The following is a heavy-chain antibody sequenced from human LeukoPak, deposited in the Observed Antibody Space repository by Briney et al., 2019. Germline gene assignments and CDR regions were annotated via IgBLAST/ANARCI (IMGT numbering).Heavy chain of an antibody. J-gene: IGHJ4*02. CDR2: IYHSGST. V-gene: IGHV4-59*01. CDR3: ARQFLYYYDSSGYYYYFDY. Sequence: PSETLSLTCTVSGGSISPYYWSWIRQPPGKGLELIGYIYHSGSTNYNPSLKNRVTISVDMSKNQFSLKLSSVSAADTAVYYCARQFLYYYDSSGYYYYFDYWGQGTLVTVSS. D-gene: IGHD3-22*01. CDR1: GGSISPYY.